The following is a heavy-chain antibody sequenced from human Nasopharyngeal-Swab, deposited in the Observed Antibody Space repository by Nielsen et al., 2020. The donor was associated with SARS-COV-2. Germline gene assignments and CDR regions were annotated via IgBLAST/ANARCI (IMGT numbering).Heavy chain of an antibody. CDR2: ISGDDTST. Sequence: VRQAPGKGLEWVSSISGDDTSTFYADSVKGRFSISRDNAKNSLYLQMNSLRAEDTAVYYCAREKLDFWSGYLDYWGQGTLVTVSS. D-gene: IGHD3-3*01. V-gene: IGHV3-21*01. CDR3: AREKLDFWSGYLDY. J-gene: IGHJ4*02.